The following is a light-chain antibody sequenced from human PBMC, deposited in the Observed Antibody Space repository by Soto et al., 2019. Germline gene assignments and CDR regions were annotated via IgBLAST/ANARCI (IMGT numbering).Light chain of an antibody. CDR1: QTIRSNY. V-gene: IGKV3-20*01. J-gene: IGKJ1*01. Sequence: ETVLTQSPGTLSLSPGERATLSCRASQTIRSNYLAWYRQTTGQAPRLLIYGASNRATGIADRFSGSGSGTDFTLLISRLEPEDFALYYCQQYGSSPWTFGQGTKVEIK. CDR3: QQYGSSPWT. CDR2: GAS.